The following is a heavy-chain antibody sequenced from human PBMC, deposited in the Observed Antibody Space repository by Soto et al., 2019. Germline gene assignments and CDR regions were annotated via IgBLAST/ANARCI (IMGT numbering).Heavy chain of an antibody. Sequence: QVQLQESGPGLVKSSEPLSLTCTVSGGSVSSEHYYWNWIRQPPGKGLEWIGYFYYTGSTNYNPSLESRLTLSVAMSKNHISLKLSSVTAADTAVYYCAGGTDGKKVAYWGQGTLVTVSS. CDR2: FYYTGST. CDR1: GGSVSSEHYY. D-gene: IGHD5-12*01. J-gene: IGHJ4*02. V-gene: IGHV4-61*03. CDR3: AGGTDGKKVAY.